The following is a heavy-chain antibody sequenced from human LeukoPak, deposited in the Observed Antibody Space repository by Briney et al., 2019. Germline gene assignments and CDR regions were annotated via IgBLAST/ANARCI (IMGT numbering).Heavy chain of an antibody. V-gene: IGHV1-46*01. CDR1: GYTFINYY. J-gene: IGHJ4*02. CDR2: INPSGGST. D-gene: IGHD3-22*01. Sequence: ASVKVSCKASGYTFINYYMHWVRQAPGQGLEWMGIINPSGGSTSYAQKFQGRVTMTRDTSTSTVYMELSSLRSEDTAVYYCAAAYRYFYDRGGYFDYWGQGTLVTVSS. CDR3: AAAYRYFYDRGGYFDY.